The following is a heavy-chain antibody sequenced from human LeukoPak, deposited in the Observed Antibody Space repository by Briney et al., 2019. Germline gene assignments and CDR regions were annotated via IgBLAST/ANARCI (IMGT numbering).Heavy chain of an antibody. CDR1: GFTFGRYS. V-gene: IGHV3-21*01. J-gene: IGHJ4*02. D-gene: IGHD1-26*01. Sequence: GGSLKLYCAASGFTFGRYSMNWVRQAPGKGLEWVSSITSGSKYIFYADAVKGRFTISKDNAKNSLYLQMDSLRAENTAVYYCATDTSGSYLDYWGQGIMVGVCS. CDR3: ATDTSGSYLDY. CDR2: ITSGSKYI.